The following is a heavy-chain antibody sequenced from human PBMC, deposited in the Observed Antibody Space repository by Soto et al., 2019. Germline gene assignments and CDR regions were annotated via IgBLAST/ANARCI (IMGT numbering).Heavy chain of an antibody. CDR3: AKSHMVGVCDNFDY. V-gene: IGHV3-23*01. D-gene: IGHD2-8*01. J-gene: IGHJ4*02. Sequence: EVQLLESGGGLVQPGGSLRLSCAASGFTFSSHAMTWVRQAPGKGLEWVSVISGSGGGIYYADSVKGRFTISRDNSKNKLFLQMNSVRAEDTAIYYCAKSHMVGVCDNFDYWGQGTLVTVSS. CDR1: GFTFSSHA. CDR2: ISGSGGGI.